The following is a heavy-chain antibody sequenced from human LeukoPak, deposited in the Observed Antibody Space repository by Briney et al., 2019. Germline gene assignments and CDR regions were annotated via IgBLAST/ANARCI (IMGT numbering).Heavy chain of an antibody. V-gene: IGHV1-2*02. CDR3: ARMDCSGGSCYHYYYGVDV. CDR2: INPNSGGT. J-gene: IGHJ6*02. D-gene: IGHD2-15*01. CDR1: GYSFTGYY. Sequence: GASMKVPCKASGYSFTGYYMHWVRQAPGQGLEWMGCINPNSGGTDYAQKFQGRVSMTRDTSISTAYMELSRLRSDDTAVYYCARMDCSGGSCYHYYYGVDVWGQGTTVTVSS.